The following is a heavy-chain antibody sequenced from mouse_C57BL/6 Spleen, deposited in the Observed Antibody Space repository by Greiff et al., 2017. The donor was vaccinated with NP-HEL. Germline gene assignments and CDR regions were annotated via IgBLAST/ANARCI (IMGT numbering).Heavy chain of an antibody. V-gene: IGHV1-7*01. Sequence: QVHVKQSGAELAKPGASVKLSCKASGYTFTSYWMHWVKQRPGQGLEWIGYINPSSGYTKYNQKFKDKATLTADKSSSTAYMQLSSLTYEEAAVYYCARERTLTTVVATSDYWGQGTTLTVSS. CDR1: GYTFTSYW. CDR3: ARERTLTTVVATSDY. CDR2: INPSSGYT. D-gene: IGHD1-1*01. J-gene: IGHJ2*01.